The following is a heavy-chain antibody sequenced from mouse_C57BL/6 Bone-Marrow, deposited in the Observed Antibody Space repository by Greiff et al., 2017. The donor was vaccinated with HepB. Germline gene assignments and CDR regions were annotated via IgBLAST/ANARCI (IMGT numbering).Heavy chain of an antibody. CDR1: GYTFTSYP. V-gene: IGHV1-47*01. CDR2: FHPYNDDT. J-gene: IGHJ2*01. Sequence: QVHVKQSGAELVKPGASVKMSCKASGYTFTSYPIEWMKQNHGKRLEWIGNFHPYNDDTKYNEKFKAKATLTVDKSSSTVYLELSRLTSDDSAVYYCARSYNGFDFGGQGTTLTVSS. CDR3: ARSYNGFDF. D-gene: IGHD1-1*01.